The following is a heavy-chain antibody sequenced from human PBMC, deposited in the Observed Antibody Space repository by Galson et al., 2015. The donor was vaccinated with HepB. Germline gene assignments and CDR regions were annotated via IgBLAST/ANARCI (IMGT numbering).Heavy chain of an antibody. D-gene: IGHD3-22*01. CDR3: VYSCARGGGNYSDLRTFVF. J-gene: IGHJ4*02. CDR2: IYPGASET. CDR1: YW. V-gene: IGHV5-51*01. Sequence: YWIGWVRQMPGRGLEWMGSIYPGASETRYSPSFQGQVTISADKSISTAYLQWSSLKASVTAADTAVYSCARGGGNYSDLRTFVFWGRGVLVAVSS.